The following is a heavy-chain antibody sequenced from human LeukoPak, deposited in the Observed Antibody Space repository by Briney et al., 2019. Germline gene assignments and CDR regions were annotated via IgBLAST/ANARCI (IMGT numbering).Heavy chain of an antibody. D-gene: IGHD6-13*01. CDR2: IYYSGST. Sequence: PSETLSLTCTVSGGSISSSSYYWGRIRQPPGKGLEWIGRIYYSGSTYYNPFLKSRVTISVDTSKNQFSLKLSSVTAADTAVYYCASHEEDSSSWIPVFGYWGQGTLVTVSS. CDR1: GGSISSSSYY. J-gene: IGHJ4*02. V-gene: IGHV4-39*01. CDR3: ASHEEDSSSWIPVFGY.